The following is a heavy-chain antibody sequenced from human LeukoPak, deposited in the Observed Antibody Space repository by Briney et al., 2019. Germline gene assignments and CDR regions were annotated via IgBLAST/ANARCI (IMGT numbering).Heavy chain of an antibody. CDR1: GFTLSSYA. CDR3: ARDLAAAGRWAFDY. V-gene: IGHV3-30-3*01. J-gene: IGHJ4*02. D-gene: IGHD6-13*01. CDR2: ISHDGSNM. Sequence: GGSLRLSCAASGFTLSSYAINWVRQAPGKGLEWVAVISHDGSNMYYADSVKGRFTISRDNSKNTLYLQMNSLRAEDTAVYYCARDLAAAGRWAFDYWGQGTLVTVSS.